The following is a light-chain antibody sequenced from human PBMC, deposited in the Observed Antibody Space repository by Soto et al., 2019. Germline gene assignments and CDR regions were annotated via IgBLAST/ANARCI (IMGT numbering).Light chain of an antibody. V-gene: IGKV1-9*01. Sequence: DIQLTQSPSFLSASVGDRVTITCRASQDISSYLAWYQQKPGKAPNLLIYGAATLQSGVPSRFSGSGSGTEFTLTISSLQPEDSAIYYCQQLNTYPDTFGQGTKLEIK. J-gene: IGKJ2*01. CDR2: GAA. CDR3: QQLNTYPDT. CDR1: QDISSY.